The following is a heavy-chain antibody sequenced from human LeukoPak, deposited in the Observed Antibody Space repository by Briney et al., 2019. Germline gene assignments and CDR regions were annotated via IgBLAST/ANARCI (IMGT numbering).Heavy chain of an antibody. CDR2: IIPIFGTA. D-gene: IGHD2-2*01. Sequence: SVNVSCKASGGTFSSYAISWVRQAPGQGLEWMGGIIPIFGTANYAQKFQGRVTITADESTSTAYMELSSLRSEDTAVYYCARETSDAGYCSSTSCSPFDYWGQGTLVAVSS. J-gene: IGHJ4*02. CDR3: ARETSDAGYCSSTSCSPFDY. V-gene: IGHV1-69*13. CDR1: GGTFSSYA.